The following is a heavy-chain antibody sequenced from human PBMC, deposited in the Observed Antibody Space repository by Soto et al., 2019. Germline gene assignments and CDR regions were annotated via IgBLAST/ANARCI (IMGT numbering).Heavy chain of an antibody. CDR3: ARGYFDSGHGYDL. D-gene: IGHD3-10*01. CDR1: GHLFNNHW. CDR2: IFTRDSET. J-gene: IGHJ5*02. Sequence: LKISCKGPGHLFNNHWIGWVRQTPGKGLEWMGLIFTRDSETKTSPSFQGHVSFSVDNSINTVYLQWTSLKTTDTGIYFCARGYFDSGHGYDLWGQGTLVTVSS. V-gene: IGHV5-51*01.